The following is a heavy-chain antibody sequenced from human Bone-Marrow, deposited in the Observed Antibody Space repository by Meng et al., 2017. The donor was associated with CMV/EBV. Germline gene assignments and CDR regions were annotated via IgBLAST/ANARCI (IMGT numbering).Heavy chain of an antibody. CDR1: GFTVSSNY. V-gene: IGHV3-53*05. Sequence: GESLKISCAASGFTVSSNYMSWVRQAPGKGLEWVSVIYSGGSTYYADSVKGRFTISRDNSKNTLYLQMNSLRAEDTAVYYCARSLGYCSSTSCRAGFGAFDIWGQGTMVTVSS. D-gene: IGHD2-2*01. J-gene: IGHJ3*02. CDR2: IYSGGST. CDR3: ARSLGYCSSTSCRAGFGAFDI.